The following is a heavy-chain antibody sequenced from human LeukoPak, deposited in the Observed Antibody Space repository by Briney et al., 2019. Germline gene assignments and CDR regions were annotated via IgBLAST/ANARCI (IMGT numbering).Heavy chain of an antibody. D-gene: IGHD3-10*01. CDR1: GGSISSGSYY. Sequence: QPSQTLSLTCTVSGGSISSGSYYWSWIRQPAGKGLEWIGRIYTSGSTNYNPSLKSRVTISVDTSKNQFSLKLSSVTAADTAVYYCARESRITMVRGVSTGEGYYYYMDVWGKGTTVTVSS. V-gene: IGHV4-61*02. J-gene: IGHJ6*03. CDR3: ARESRITMVRGVSTGEGYYYYMDV. CDR2: IYTSGST.